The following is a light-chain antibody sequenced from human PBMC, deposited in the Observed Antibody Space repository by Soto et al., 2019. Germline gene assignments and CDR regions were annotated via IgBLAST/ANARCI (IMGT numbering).Light chain of an antibody. CDR1: PSVNGN. V-gene: IGKV3-15*01. CDR2: DVS. J-gene: IGKJ1*01. Sequence: EVVVTQSPATLSVSPGERATLSCGASPSVNGNLAWYQQKPGQTPRLLIYDVSTRANGVPARFSGRGSGTEFTLTISSLQSEDFALYYCQQYNGSPPWTFGQGTKVDIK. CDR3: QQYNGSPPWT.